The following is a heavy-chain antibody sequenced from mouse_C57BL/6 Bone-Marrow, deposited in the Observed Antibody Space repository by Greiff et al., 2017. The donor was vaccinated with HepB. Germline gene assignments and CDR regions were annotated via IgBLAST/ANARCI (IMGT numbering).Heavy chain of an antibody. CDR1: GYTFTSYW. V-gene: IGHV1-53*01. D-gene: IGHD1-1*01. J-gene: IGHJ3*01. CDR2: INPSNGGT. CDR3: ARPPSGSSYEFAY. Sequence: VQLQQPGTELVKPGASVKLSCKASGYTFTSYWMHWVKQRPGQGLEWIGNINPSNGGTNYNEKFKSKATLTVDKSSSTAYMQLSSLTSEDSAVYYCARPPSGSSYEFAYWGQGTLVTVSA.